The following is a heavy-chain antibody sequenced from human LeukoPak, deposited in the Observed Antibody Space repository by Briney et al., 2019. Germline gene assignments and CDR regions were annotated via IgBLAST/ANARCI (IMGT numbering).Heavy chain of an antibody. Sequence: PGESLRLSCAASGFSLRTFTLHWVRQAPGKGLEWVSSIGSTTTDMSYTGSVKGRFSISRDNAKNSLSLQMNSLRVEDTAVYYCTRDRLFDCWGQGTLVTVSS. V-gene: IGHV3-21*01. CDR1: GFSLRTFT. CDR3: TRDRLFDC. CDR2: IGSTTTDM. D-gene: IGHD6-6*01. J-gene: IGHJ4*02.